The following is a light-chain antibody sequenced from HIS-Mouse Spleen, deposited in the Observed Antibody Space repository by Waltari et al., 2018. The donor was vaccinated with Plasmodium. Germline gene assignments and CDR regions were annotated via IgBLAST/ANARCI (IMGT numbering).Light chain of an antibody. J-gene: IGLJ3*02. CDR1: PLPKQY. CDR2: EDS. V-gene: IGLV3-10*01. Sequence: SYELTQPPSVSVSPGQKARIPCSGDPLPKQYASWYQQNAGQAPVLVIYEDSKRPSGIPERFSGSSSGTMATLTISGAQVEDEADYYCYSTDSSGNHRVFGGGTKLTVL. CDR3: YSTDSSGNHRV.